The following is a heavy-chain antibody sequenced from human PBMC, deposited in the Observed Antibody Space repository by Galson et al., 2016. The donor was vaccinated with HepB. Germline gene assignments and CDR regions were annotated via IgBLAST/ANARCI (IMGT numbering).Heavy chain of an antibody. D-gene: IGHD2-2*01. CDR1: GYTFTDYY. J-gene: IGHJ4*02. Sequence: SVKVSCKASGYTFTDYYMHWVRQAPGQGLEWMGSFDREDGETMYGQKFQGRVTMTEDTSTDTAYMELSSLRSEDTAVYYCATDSGPIVVIPAGITWGQGTLVTVSS. CDR3: ATDSGPIVVIPAGIT. CDR2: FDREDGET. V-gene: IGHV1-24*01.